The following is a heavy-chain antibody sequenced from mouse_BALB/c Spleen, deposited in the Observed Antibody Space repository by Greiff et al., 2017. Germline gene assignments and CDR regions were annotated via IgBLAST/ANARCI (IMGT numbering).Heavy chain of an antibody. CDR1: GFNIKDTY. J-gene: IGHJ1*01. CDR2: IDPANGNT. D-gene: IGHD1-1*01. Sequence: EVQLQESGAELVKPGASVKLSCTASGFNIKDTYMHWVKQRPEQGLEWIGRIDPANGNTKYDPKFQGKATITADTSSNTAYLQLSSLTSEDSAVYYCAREGDYGSSHWYFDVWGAGTTVTVSS. CDR3: AREGDYGSSHWYFDV. V-gene: IGHV14-3*02.